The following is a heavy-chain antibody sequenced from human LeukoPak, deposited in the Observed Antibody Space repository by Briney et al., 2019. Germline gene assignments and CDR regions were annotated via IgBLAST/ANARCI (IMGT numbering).Heavy chain of an antibody. CDR3: ARGRGADYGGNSGYFDY. V-gene: IGHV3-48*01. D-gene: IGHD4-23*01. Sequence: GGSLRLSCAASEFTFSSYSMNWVRQAPGKGLEWVSYITNSGNSKSYADSVKGRFTISRDNPKNTLYVQMNSLRAEDTAVYYCARGRGADYGGNSGYFDYWGQGTLVTVSS. J-gene: IGHJ4*02. CDR1: EFTFSSYS. CDR2: ITNSGNSK.